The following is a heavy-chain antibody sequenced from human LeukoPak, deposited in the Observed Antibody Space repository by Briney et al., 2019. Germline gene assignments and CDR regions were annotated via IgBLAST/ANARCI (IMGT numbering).Heavy chain of an antibody. D-gene: IGHD1-26*01. J-gene: IGHJ5*02. CDR2: IYTSGSS. V-gene: IGHV4-4*07. CDR3: ARMGGATTYNWFEP. Sequence: SETLSLTCTVSGGSISRDYGSCIRHPAGKGLEWIGRIYTSGSSTYNPTLNSRLTMSVDTSKTPFSLTMSSVTAADTAVYYGARMGGATTYNWFEPWGQGTLVPVSS. CDR1: GGSISRDY.